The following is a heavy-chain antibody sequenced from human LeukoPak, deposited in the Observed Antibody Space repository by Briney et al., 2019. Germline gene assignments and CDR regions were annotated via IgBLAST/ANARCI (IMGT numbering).Heavy chain of an antibody. CDR3: AKGLSGTYGSDY. J-gene: IGHJ4*02. D-gene: IGHD1-26*01. V-gene: IGHV3-53*01. Sequence: PGGSLRLSCAASGFTVGNNYMSWVRQAPGKGLECVSVMYSGGVTYYTGSVQGRFTISRDTSENTLFLQMNSLRAEDTAVYYCAKGLSGTYGSDYWGQGTLVTVSS. CDR2: MYSGGVT. CDR1: GFTVGNNY.